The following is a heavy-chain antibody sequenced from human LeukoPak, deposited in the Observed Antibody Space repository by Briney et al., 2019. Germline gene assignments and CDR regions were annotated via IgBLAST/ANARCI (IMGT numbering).Heavy chain of an antibody. CDR1: GGSISSSSYY. CDR3: ARVSYDSSGYYHPGLYYFDY. CDR2: IYYSGST. D-gene: IGHD3-22*01. Sequence: PSETLSLTCTVSGGSISSSSYYWGWIRQPPGKGLEWIGSIYYSGSTNYNPSLKSRVTISVDTSKNQFSLKLSSVTAADTAVYYCARVSYDSSGYYHPGLYYFDYWGQGTLVTVSS. V-gene: IGHV4-39*07. J-gene: IGHJ4*02.